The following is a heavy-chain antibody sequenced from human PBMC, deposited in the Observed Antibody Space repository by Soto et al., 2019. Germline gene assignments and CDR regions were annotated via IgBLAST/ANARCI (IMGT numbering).Heavy chain of an antibody. CDR2: INPNSGGT. J-gene: IGHJ3*02. Sequence: ASVKVSCKASGYTFTGYYMHWVRQAPGQGLEWMGWINPNSGGTNYVQKFQGRVTMTRDTSISTAYMELSRLRSDDTAVYYCARDIGPTASDIWGQGTMVTVSS. D-gene: IGHD3-16*02. CDR3: ARDIGPTASDI. CDR1: GYTFTGYY. V-gene: IGHV1-2*02.